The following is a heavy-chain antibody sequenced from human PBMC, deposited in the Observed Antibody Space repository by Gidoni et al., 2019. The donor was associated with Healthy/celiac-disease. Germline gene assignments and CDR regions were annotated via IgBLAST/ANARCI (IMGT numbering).Heavy chain of an antibody. CDR2: ISCSGGST. CDR3: AKSPIFGVVIIRNFDY. CDR1: AFTFSGHA. J-gene: IGHJ4*02. V-gene: IGHV3-23*01. D-gene: IGHD3-3*01. Sequence: EVQRLEAGGGLVQPGACLRPSCAASAFTFSGHAMGWVSQAPGKGLEWVSAISCSGGSTYYADSVKGRFTISRDNSKNTLYLQMNSLRAEDTAVYYCAKSPIFGVVIIRNFDYWGQGTLVTVSS.